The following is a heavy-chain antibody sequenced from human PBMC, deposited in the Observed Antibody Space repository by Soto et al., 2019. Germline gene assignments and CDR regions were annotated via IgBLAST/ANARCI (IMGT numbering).Heavy chain of an antibody. D-gene: IGHD6-19*01. V-gene: IGHV1-69*01. CDR3: AESIAVAGTGYWYFDL. J-gene: IGHJ2*01. CDR2: IIPIFGTA. Sequence: QVQLVQSGAEVKKPGSSVKVSCKASGGTFSSYAISWVRQAPGQGLEWMGGIIPIFGTANYAQKFQGRVTITADESTSKAYMELSSLRSEDTAVYYCAESIAVAGTGYWYFDLWGRGTLVTVSS. CDR1: GGTFSSYA.